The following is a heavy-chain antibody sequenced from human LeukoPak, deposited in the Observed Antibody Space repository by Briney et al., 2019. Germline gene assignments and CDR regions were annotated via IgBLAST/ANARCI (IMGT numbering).Heavy chain of an antibody. CDR2: INPNSGGT. Sequence: ASVTVSCKASGYTFTGYYMHWVRQAPGQGLEWMGWINPNSGGTNYAQKFQGRVTTTRDTSISTAYMELSRLRSDDTAVYYCARSPSYGPGRGGMDVWGKGTTVTISS. V-gene: IGHV1-2*02. CDR1: GYTFTGYY. CDR3: ARSPSYGPGRGGMDV. J-gene: IGHJ6*03. D-gene: IGHD3-10*01.